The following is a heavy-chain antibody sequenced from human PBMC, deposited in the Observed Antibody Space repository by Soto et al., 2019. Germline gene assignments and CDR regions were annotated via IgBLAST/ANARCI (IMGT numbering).Heavy chain of an antibody. Sequence: ASVNVSSKASRYTFTSYYMHCVRQDPGQRLEWMGIINPSGGSTSYAQNFQGRVTMTRDTSTSTVYMELSSLRSEDTAVYYCARDLREILRYFDWLLPPNYYYGMDVWGQGTTVTVSS. CDR1: RYTFTSYY. D-gene: IGHD3-9*01. J-gene: IGHJ6*02. CDR2: INPSGGST. V-gene: IGHV1-46*01. CDR3: ARDLREILRYFDWLLPPNYYYGMDV.